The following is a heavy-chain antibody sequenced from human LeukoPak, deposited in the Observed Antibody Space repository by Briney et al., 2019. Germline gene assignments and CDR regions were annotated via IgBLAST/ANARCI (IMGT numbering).Heavy chain of an antibody. D-gene: IGHD3-10*01. V-gene: IGHV3-20*04. J-gene: IGHJ6*03. CDR3: AREVATMDYYYYMDV. CDR2: INWNGDST. CDR1: GFTFDDYG. Sequence: GGSLRLSCAASGFTFDDYGMSWVRQAPGKGLEWVSGINWNGDSTGYADSVKGRFMISRDNAKNSLYLQMNSLRAEDTALYYCAREVATMDYYYYMDVWGKGITVTVSS.